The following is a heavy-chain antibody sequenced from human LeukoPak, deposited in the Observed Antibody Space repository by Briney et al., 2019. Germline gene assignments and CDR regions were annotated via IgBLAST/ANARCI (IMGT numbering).Heavy chain of an antibody. CDR1: GYTFTSYD. Sequence: GASVKVSCKASGYTFTSYDINWVRQATGQGLEWMGWMNPNSGNTGYAQKFQGRVTFTRNTSISTAYMELSSLRSEDTAVYYCARGQRYDFWSGYYAPYYYYYYMDVWGKGTTVTVSS. J-gene: IGHJ6*03. V-gene: IGHV1-8*03. CDR2: MNPNSGNT. CDR3: ARGQRYDFWSGYYAPYYYYYYMDV. D-gene: IGHD3-3*01.